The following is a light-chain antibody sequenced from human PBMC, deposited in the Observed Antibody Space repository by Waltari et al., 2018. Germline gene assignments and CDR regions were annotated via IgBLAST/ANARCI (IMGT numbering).Light chain of an antibody. V-gene: IGLV2-23*01. CDR3: CSYAGSYTWV. CDR2: DDN. J-gene: IGLJ3*02. Sequence: VGNYNLVSWYQQYPGKAPKVMIYDDNRRPSGVSDRFSGSKSGNTASLTISGVQAEDEADYYCCSYAGSYTWVFGGGTKLTVL. CDR1: VGNYNL.